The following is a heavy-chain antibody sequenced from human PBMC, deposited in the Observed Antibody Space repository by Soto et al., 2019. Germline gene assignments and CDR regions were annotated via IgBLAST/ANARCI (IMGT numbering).Heavy chain of an antibody. CDR3: ARGRGAAADYFDF. V-gene: IGHV3-11*05. J-gene: IGHJ4*02. CDR2: ISSSTSHT. D-gene: IGHD2-15*01. CDR1: GFTFSDYY. Sequence: QVQLVESGGGLVKPGGSLRLSCAVSGFTFSDYYMTWIRQAPGKGLEWVSYISSSTSHTNYADSVKGRFTISRDNAKNSLFLQMNSLRAEDTAVYYCARGRGAAADYFDFWGQGTLVNVS.